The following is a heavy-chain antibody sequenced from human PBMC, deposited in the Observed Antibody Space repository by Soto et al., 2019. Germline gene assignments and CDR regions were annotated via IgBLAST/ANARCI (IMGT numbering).Heavy chain of an antibody. Sequence: SETLSLTCAVYGGSFSGYYWSWIRQPPGKGLEWIGEINHSGSTNYNPSLKSRVTISVDTSKNQFSLKLSSVTAADTAVYYCARALRPVNWFDPWGQGTLVTVSS. J-gene: IGHJ5*02. CDR2: INHSGST. CDR1: GGSFSGYY. CDR3: ARALRPVNWFDP. V-gene: IGHV4-34*01.